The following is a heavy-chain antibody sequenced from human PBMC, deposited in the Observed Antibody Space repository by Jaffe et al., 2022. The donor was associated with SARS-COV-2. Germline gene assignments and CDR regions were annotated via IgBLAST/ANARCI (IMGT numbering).Heavy chain of an antibody. D-gene: IGHD2-21*02. CDR3: AKKDSGINYYCLDY. CDR2: ISDSGGNT. CDR1: GFTFRNYA. Sequence: EVQLLESGGGLVQPGGSLRLSCAASGFTFRNYAMTWVRQAPGKGLEWVSAISDSGGNTYYADSMEGRFTISRDNSKNTLYLQMNSLRAEDTAVYYCAKKDSGINYYCLDYWGQGTLVTVSS. V-gene: IGHV3-23*01. J-gene: IGHJ4*02.